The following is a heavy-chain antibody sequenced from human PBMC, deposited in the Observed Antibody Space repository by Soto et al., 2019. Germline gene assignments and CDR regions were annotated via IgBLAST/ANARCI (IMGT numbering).Heavy chain of an antibody. V-gene: IGHV4-34*01. D-gene: IGHD3-3*01. CDR3: ARIFHYDFWSGFYMDV. J-gene: IGHJ6*03. Sequence: SETLSLTCAVYGGSFSGYYWSWIRQPPGKGLEWIGEINHSGSTNYNPSLKSRVTISVDTSKNQFSLKLSSVTAADTAVYYCARIFHYDFWSGFYMDVWGKGTTVTV. CDR2: INHSGST. CDR1: GGSFSGYY.